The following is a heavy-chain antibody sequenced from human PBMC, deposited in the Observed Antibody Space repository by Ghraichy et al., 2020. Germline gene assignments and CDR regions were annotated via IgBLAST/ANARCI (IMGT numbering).Heavy chain of an antibody. V-gene: IGHV3-72*01. J-gene: IGHJ1*01. CDR3: TSSSSGYLY. CDR2: AKNKANSYTT. CDR1: GFAFSDYH. Sequence: GGSLRLSCAASGFAFSDYHMDWVRQAPGKGLEWVGRAKNKANSYTTEYAASVKGRFGASRDDSKNSLYLQMNSLKTEDTAVYYCTSSSSGYLYWGQGSLVTVSP. D-gene: IGHD3-22*01.